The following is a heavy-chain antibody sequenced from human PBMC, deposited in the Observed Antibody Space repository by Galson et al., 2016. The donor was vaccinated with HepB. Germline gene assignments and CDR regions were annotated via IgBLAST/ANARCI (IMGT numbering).Heavy chain of an antibody. J-gene: IGHJ4*02. CDR1: GGSVSSGPYY. Sequence: SETLSLTCTVSGGSVSSGPYYWSWIRQPPGKGLEWIGLMYYSGSTNYNPSLKGRVTIPIDTSKNQFSVKLSSVTAADSARYYCARGTRPYSNYPPTLDFWGQGTLVTVSS. V-gene: IGHV4-61*01. D-gene: IGHD4-11*01. CDR3: ARGTRPYSNYPPTLDF. CDR2: MYYSGST.